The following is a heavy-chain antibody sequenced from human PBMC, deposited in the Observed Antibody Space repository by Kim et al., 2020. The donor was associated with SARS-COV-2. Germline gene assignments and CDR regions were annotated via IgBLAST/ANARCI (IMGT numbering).Heavy chain of an antibody. Sequence: GGSLRLSCVASGFTFDIYAMSWVRQAPGKGLEWVSVIRGGGVNKFYADSVGGRFTISRDNSKNTLFLQMNSLRDEDTALYYCAKVVVMDDYNYYYYYGMDVWGQGTTVTVSS. CDR1: GFTFDIYA. D-gene: IGHD3-16*01. CDR3: AKVVVMDDYNYYYYYGMDV. V-gene: IGHV3-23*01. J-gene: IGHJ6*02. CDR2: IRGGGVNK.